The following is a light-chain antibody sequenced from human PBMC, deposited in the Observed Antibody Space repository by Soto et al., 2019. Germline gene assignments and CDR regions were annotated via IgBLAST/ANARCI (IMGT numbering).Light chain of an antibody. Sequence: DIQMTQSPSSVSASVGDRVSITCRASQGISNWLAWYQQKPGRAPKLLIYAASSLQSGVSSRFSGSGSWTDFTLTISRLQPEEFATYYCQQGNSFPFTFGPGTKVDIK. CDR1: QGISNW. CDR3: QQGNSFPFT. V-gene: IGKV1D-12*01. CDR2: AAS. J-gene: IGKJ3*01.